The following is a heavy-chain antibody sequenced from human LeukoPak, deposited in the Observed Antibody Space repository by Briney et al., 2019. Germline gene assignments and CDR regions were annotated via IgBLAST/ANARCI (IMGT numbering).Heavy chain of an antibody. Sequence: PGGSLRLSCAAPGFIFGNYAIHWVRQAPGKGLEWVSLISGDGGSTFYADSVKGRFTISRDNAKNSLYLQMNSLRAEDTAVYYCARDTMVRGESYYGMDVWGQGTTVTVSS. D-gene: IGHD3-10*01. CDR1: GFIFGNYA. CDR3: ARDTMVRGESYYGMDV. CDR2: ISGDGGST. V-gene: IGHV3-43*02. J-gene: IGHJ6*02.